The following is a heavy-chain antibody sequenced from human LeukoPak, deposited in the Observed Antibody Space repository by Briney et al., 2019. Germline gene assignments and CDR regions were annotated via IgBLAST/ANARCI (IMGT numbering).Heavy chain of an antibody. J-gene: IGHJ5*02. Sequence: SETLSLTCTASDDSISSSSWHWGWIRQPPGKGLEWIGTIFYRGSTYYNPSLKSRVTISVDTSKNHFSLELTSVTAADTAVYYCARRIAVAGGWFDPWGQGTLVTVSS. D-gene: IGHD6-19*01. CDR2: IFYRGST. V-gene: IGHV4-39*02. CDR1: DDSISSSSWH. CDR3: ARRIAVAGGWFDP.